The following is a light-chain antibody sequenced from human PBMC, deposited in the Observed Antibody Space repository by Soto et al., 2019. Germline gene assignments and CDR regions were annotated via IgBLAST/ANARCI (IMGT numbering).Light chain of an antibody. CDR3: QQSYSTFIT. V-gene: IGKV1-39*01. Sequence: DIQMTQSPSTLSASVGDRVTITCRASQSISSWLAWYQQKPGKAPKLLIYAASSLQSGAPSRFSGSGSGTDFTLTISSLQPEDFATYYCQQSYSTFITFGQGNDWRL. CDR1: QSISSW. CDR2: AAS. J-gene: IGKJ5*01.